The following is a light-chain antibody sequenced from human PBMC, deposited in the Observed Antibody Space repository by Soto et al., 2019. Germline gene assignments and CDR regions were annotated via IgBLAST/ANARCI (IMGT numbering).Light chain of an antibody. Sequence: EKVMTQSPATLSVSPGERATLSCRASQSVSSNLAWYQQKPGQAPRLLMYSASIRATGIPARFSGSGSGTEFTLTISSLQSEDFAVYYCQQYGTFPFTFGPGTKLDIK. V-gene: IGKV3-15*01. CDR2: SAS. CDR3: QQYGTFPFT. J-gene: IGKJ3*01. CDR1: QSVSSN.